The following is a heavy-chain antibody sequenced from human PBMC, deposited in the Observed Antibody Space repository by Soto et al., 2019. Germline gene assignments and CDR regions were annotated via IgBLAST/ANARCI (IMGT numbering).Heavy chain of an antibody. CDR3: ARALVSYCGGDCYSSELFDY. J-gene: IGHJ4*02. Sequence: NPSETLSLTCTVSGGSISSGDYYWSWIRQPPGKGLEWIGYIYYSGSTYYNPSLKSRVTISVDTSNNQFSLKLSSVTAADTAVYYCARALVSYCGGDCYSSELFDYWGQGTLVTVSS. V-gene: IGHV4-30-4*01. CDR1: GGSISSGDYY. D-gene: IGHD2-21*02. CDR2: IYYSGST.